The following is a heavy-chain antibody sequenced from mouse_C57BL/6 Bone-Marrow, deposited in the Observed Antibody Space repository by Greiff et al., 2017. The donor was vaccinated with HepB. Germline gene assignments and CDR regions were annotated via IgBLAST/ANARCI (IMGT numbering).Heavy chain of an antibody. Sequence: EVQGVESGPELVKPGASVKIPCKASGYTFTDYNMDWVKQSHGKSLEWIGDINPNNGGTIYNQKFKGKATLTVDKSSSTAYMELRSLTSEDTAVYYCARNYGNYYYAMDYWGQGTSVTVSS. CDR1: GYTFTDYN. D-gene: IGHD2-1*01. CDR2: INPNNGGT. J-gene: IGHJ4*01. V-gene: IGHV1-18*01. CDR3: ARNYGNYYYAMDY.